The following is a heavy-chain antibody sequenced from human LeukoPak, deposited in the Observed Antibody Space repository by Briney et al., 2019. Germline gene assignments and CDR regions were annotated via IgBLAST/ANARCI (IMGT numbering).Heavy chain of an antibody. D-gene: IGHD6-19*01. V-gene: IGHV3-30*02. Sequence: GGSLRLSCAASGFTFSSYGMHWVRQAPGKGLEWVAFIRYDGSNKYYADSVKGRFTISRDNSKNTLYLQMNSLRAEDTALYYCAKGGIAVAATDYWGQGTLVTVSS. CDR1: GFTFSSYG. J-gene: IGHJ4*02. CDR3: AKGGIAVAATDY. CDR2: IRYDGSNK.